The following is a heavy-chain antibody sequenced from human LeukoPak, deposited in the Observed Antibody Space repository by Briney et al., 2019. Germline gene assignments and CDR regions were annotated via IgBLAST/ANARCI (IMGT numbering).Heavy chain of an antibody. D-gene: IGHD6-19*01. J-gene: IGHJ3*02. Sequence: ASAKDSCKASGYTFTSYAMHWVRQAPGQRLEWMGWINAGNGNTKYSQKFQGRVTITRDTSASTAYMELSSLRSEDTAVYYCARGPRIAVAGAFDIWGQGTMVTVSS. CDR3: ARGPRIAVAGAFDI. CDR1: GYTFTSYA. CDR2: INAGNGNT. V-gene: IGHV1-3*01.